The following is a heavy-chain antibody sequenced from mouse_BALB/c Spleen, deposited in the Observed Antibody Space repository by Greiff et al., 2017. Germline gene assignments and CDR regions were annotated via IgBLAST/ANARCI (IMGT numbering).Heavy chain of an antibody. CDR2: IYPGGGYT. J-gene: IGHJ1*01. V-gene: IGHV1-63*02. Sequence: QVQLKESGAELVRPGTSVKISCKASGYTFTNYWLGWVKQRPGHGLEWIGDIYPGGGYTNYNEKFKGKATLTADTSSSTAYMQLSSLTSEDSAVYFCARGITTATRYFDVWGAGTTVTVSS. CDR3: ARGITTATRYFDV. CDR1: GYTFTNYW. D-gene: IGHD1-2*01.